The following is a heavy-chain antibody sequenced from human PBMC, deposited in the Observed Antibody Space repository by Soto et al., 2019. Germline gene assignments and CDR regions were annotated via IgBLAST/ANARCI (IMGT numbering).Heavy chain of an antibody. CDR3: ATPPRGPERKPENY. CDR1: GFTFSTYS. J-gene: IGHJ4*02. CDR2: ISSTSRYI. Sequence: QLVESGGGLVKPGGSLRLSCAASGFTFSTYSMNWVRQAPGRGLEWVSSISSTSRYIYYADSVRGRFTISRDNAKNSLYLQMNSLRAEDTAVYYCATPPRGPERKPENYWGQRTLVTVSA. V-gene: IGHV3-21*01.